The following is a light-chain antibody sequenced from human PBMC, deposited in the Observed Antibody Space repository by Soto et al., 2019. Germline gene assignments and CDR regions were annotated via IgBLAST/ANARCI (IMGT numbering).Light chain of an antibody. CDR3: GTWDSSLSAGV. J-gene: IGLJ3*02. CDR1: SSNIGSNY. V-gene: IGLV1-51*01. Sequence: QSALTQPPSVSAAPGQKVIISCSGSSSNIGSNYVSWYQQLPGTAPKLLICDNNKRPSGIPDRFSGSKSGTSATLGITGLQTGDEADYYCGTWDSSLSAGVFGGGTKLTVL. CDR2: DNN.